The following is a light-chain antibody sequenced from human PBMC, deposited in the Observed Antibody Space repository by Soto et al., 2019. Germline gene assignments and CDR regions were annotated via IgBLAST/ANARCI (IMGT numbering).Light chain of an antibody. CDR3: RQYGRSLEFA. Sequence: DIQMTQSPPTLSASVGDRVTITCRASQSIANWLAWYQHKPGKAPKLLIYEASSLESGVPSRFSGSGSGTEFTLTINSLQPEDFAVYYCRQYGRSLEFAFGGGTK. J-gene: IGKJ4*01. CDR2: EAS. CDR1: QSIANW. V-gene: IGKV1-5*01.